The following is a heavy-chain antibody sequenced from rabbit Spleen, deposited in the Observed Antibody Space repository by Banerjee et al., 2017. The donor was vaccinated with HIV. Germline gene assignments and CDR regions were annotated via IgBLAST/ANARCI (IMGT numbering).Heavy chain of an antibody. J-gene: IGHJ6*01. CDR1: GFSFSNKAV. D-gene: IGHD1-1*01. V-gene: IGHV1S40*01. CDR3: ARDVDTIYFRFSL. CDR2: INAVTGKA. Sequence: QSLEESGGGLVKPEGSLKLSCTASGFSFSNKAVMCWVRQAPGKGLEWIACINAVTGKAVYASWAKGRFTFSKTSSTTVTLQMTSLTAADTAHYFCARDVDTIYFRFSLWGPGTLVTVS.